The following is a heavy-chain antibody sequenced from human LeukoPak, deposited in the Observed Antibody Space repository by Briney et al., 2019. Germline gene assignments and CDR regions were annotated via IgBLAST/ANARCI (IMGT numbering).Heavy chain of an antibody. V-gene: IGHV3-30*02. D-gene: IGHD6-19*01. CDR3: ARDTSVVGTLRYFDY. J-gene: IGHJ4*02. CDR1: GFTFSSYG. Sequence: PGGSLRLSCAASGFTFSSYGMHWVRQAPGKGLEWVAFIRYDGSNKYYADSVKGRFTISRDNSKNTLYLQMNSLRAEDTAVYYCARDTSVVGTLRYFDYWGQGALVTVSS. CDR2: IRYDGSNK.